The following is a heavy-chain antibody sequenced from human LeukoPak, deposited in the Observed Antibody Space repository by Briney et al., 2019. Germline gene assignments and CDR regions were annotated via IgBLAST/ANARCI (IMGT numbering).Heavy chain of an antibody. CDR3: AKDPGSGSYYSPDAFDI. CDR2: IRYDGSNK. Sequence: PGGSLRLSCAASGFTFSSYGMHWVRQAPGKGLEWVAFIRYDGSNKYCADSVKGRFTISRDNSKNTLYLQMNSLRAEDTAVYYCAKDPGSGSYYSPDAFDIWGQGTMVTVSS. D-gene: IGHD1-26*01. CDR1: GFTFSSYG. J-gene: IGHJ3*02. V-gene: IGHV3-30*02.